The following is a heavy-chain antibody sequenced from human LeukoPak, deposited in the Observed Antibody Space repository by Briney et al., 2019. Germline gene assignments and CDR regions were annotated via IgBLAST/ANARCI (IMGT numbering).Heavy chain of an antibody. J-gene: IGHJ4*02. V-gene: IGHV1-18*01. CDR1: DYTFTTYG. CDR2: ISGYNGNT. D-gene: IGHD6-13*01. CDR3: ARGKIAGGQYYFDY. Sequence: ASVKVSCKASDYTFTTYGISWVRQAPGQGLEWMGWISGYNGNTNYAQKLQGRVTMTTDTSTGTAYMELRSLRSDDTAVYFCARGKIAGGQYYFDYGGQGTLVTVSS.